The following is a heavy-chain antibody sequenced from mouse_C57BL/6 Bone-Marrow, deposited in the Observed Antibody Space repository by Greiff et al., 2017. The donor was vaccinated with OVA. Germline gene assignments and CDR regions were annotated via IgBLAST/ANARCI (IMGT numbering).Heavy chain of an antibody. CDR2: IDPANGNT. CDR3: AEGSHFDY. V-gene: IGHV14-3*01. J-gene: IGHJ2*01. Sequence: VHVKQSVAELVRPGASVKLSCTASGFNIKNTYMHWVKQRPEQGLEWIGRIDPANGNTKYAPKFQGKATITADTSSNTAYLQLSSLTSEDSAVYSCAEGSHFDYWGQGTTLTVSS. CDR1: GFNIKNTY.